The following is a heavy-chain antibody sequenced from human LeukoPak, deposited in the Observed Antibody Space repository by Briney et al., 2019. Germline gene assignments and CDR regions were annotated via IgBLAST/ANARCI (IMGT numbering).Heavy chain of an antibody. V-gene: IGHV4-59*08. CDR2: FYYGGST. CDR1: GGSISGNH. D-gene: IGHD6-19*01. J-gene: IGHJ6*03. Sequence: PSETLSFPGNAPGGSISGNHWSWSRRPQGRGRGWFGYFYYGGSTNYTPSLKSRVTISVDTSKNQFSLKLSSVTAADTAVYYCARFSRIAVAPAGYYYYYMDVWGKGTTVTVSS. CDR3: ARFSRIAVAPAGYYYYYMDV.